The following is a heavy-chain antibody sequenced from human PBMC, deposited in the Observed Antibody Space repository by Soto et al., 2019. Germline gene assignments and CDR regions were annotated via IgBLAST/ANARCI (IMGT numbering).Heavy chain of an antibody. Sequence: GESLKISCKGSGYSFTSYWIGWVRQMPGKGLEWMGIIYPGDSDTRYSPSFQGQVTISADKSISTAYLQWSSLKASDTAMYYCARQRFPYDILTGALDYRRRGTLVTVS. CDR2: IYPGDSDT. D-gene: IGHD3-9*01. V-gene: IGHV5-51*01. CDR1: GYSFTSYW. J-gene: IGHJ4*02. CDR3: ARQRFPYDILTGALDY.